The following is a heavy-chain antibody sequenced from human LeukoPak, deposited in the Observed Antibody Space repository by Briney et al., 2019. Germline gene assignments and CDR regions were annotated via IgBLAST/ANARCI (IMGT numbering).Heavy chain of an antibody. Sequence: TLSLTCTVSGGSISSYYWSWIRQPPGKALEWLALIYWNDDKRYSPSLKSRLTITKDTSKNQVVLTMTNVDPVDTATYYCAHRRRITRGVDMDVWGKGTTVTVSS. J-gene: IGHJ6*03. CDR2: IYWNDDK. CDR3: AHRRRITRGVDMDV. V-gene: IGHV2-5*01. D-gene: IGHD3-3*01. CDR1: GGSISSYYW.